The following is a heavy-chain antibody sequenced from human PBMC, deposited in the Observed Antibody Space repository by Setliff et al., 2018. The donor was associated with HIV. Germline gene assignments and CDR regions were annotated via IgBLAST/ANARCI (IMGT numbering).Heavy chain of an antibody. CDR1: GGTFSSYT. J-gene: IGHJ4*02. D-gene: IGHD3-22*01. CDR2: IIPILGIA. CDR3: ARDYYDSSGYIFFPGLPDY. Sequence: SVKVSCKASGGTFSSYTISWVRQAPGQGLEWMGGIIPILGIANYAQKFQGRVTITADKSTSTAYMELSRLRSDDTAVYYCARDYYDSSGYIFFPGLPDYWGQGTLVTVSS. V-gene: IGHV1-69*10.